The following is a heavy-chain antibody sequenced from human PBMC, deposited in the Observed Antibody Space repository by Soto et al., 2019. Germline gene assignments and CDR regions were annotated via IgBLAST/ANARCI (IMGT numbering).Heavy chain of an antibody. V-gene: IGHV4-30-4*01. CDR3: AREVNVVALSDAFDI. Sequence: QVQLQESGPGLVKPSQTLSLICTVSGDSISSDNYLWSWIRQPPGQGLEWIGYISNRGTPYYNPSLKSRVTISLDTSKNRFSLDMYSVTAADTAVYYCAREVNVVALSDAFDIWGQGTMVTVSS. CDR2: ISNRGTP. CDR1: GDSISSDNYL. J-gene: IGHJ3*02. D-gene: IGHD2-8*01.